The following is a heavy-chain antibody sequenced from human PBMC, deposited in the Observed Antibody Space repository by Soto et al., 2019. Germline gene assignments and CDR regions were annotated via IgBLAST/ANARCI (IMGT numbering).Heavy chain of an antibody. Sequence: SETLSLTCSVSGDSMTSGGYYWSWVRHHPGKGLEWVGSIYYTGDTYFNPSLKSRITVSMDTSKNEFSLKLTSVTSADTAVYFCPRGAPSPRDVPTYSHFWGQGTLFTAS. V-gene: IGHV4-31*03. CDR2: IYYTGDT. D-gene: IGHD2-15*01. CDR1: GDSMTSGGYY. CDR3: PRGAPSPRDVPTYSHF. J-gene: IGHJ4*02.